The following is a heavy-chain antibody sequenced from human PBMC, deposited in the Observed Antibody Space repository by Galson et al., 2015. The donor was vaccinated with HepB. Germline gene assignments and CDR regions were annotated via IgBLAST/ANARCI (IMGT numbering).Heavy chain of an antibody. D-gene: IGHD3-10*01. CDR3: AKVGARSYCHYWYFDL. Sequence: SLRLSCAASGFTFSRYAMSWVRQAPGKGLEWVSAFSSSGGSTYYADSVKGRFTISRDNSKNTLYLQMNRLRDEDTAVYYCAKVGARSYCHYWYFDLWGRGTLVTVSS. V-gene: IGHV3-23*01. J-gene: IGHJ2*01. CDR2: FSSSGGST. CDR1: GFTFSRYA.